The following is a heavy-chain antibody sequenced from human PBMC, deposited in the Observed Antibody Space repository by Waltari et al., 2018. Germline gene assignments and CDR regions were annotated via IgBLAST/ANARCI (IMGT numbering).Heavy chain of an antibody. CDR1: GFTFSSYS. D-gene: IGHD1-26*01. V-gene: IGHV3-21*01. Sequence: EVQLVESGGGLVKPGGSLRLSCAASGFTFSSYSMNWVRQAPGKGLEWVSSISGSSSYIYYADSVKGRFTISRDNAKNSLYLQMNSLRAEDAAVYYCARDQGGGLYYYGMDVWGQGTTVTVSS. J-gene: IGHJ6*02. CDR2: ISGSSSYI. CDR3: ARDQGGGLYYYGMDV.